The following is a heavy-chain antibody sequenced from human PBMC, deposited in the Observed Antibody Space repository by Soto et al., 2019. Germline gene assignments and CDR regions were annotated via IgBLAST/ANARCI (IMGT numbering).Heavy chain of an antibody. CDR3: AKGLAGRAYYYYYMDV. CDR2: ISGSGGST. Sequence: GGSLRLSCAASGFTFSSYAMSWVRQAPGKGLEWVSAISGSGGSTYYADSEKGRFTISRDNSRNTLYLQMNSLRAEDTAVYYCAKGLAGRAYYYYYMDVWGKGTTVTVSS. CDR1: GFTFSSYA. V-gene: IGHV3-23*01. J-gene: IGHJ6*03.